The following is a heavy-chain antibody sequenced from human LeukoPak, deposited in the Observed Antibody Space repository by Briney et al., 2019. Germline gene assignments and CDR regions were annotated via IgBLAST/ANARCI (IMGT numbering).Heavy chain of an antibody. J-gene: IGHJ6*03. CDR2: ISAYNGNT. Sequence: ASVKVSSKASGYTFTSYGISWVRQAPGQGLEWMGWISAYNGNTNYAQTLQGRVTMTTDTSTSTAYMELSRLRSDDTAVYYCARAGGSYSAYYFYMDAWGKGTTVTISS. CDR1: GYTFTSYG. D-gene: IGHD1-26*01. V-gene: IGHV1-18*01. CDR3: ARAGGSYSAYYFYMDA.